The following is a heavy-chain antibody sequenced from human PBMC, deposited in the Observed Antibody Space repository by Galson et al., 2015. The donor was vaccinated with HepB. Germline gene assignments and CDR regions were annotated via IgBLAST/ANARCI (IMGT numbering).Heavy chain of an antibody. CDR3: ARAGHYGGKGNWFDS. D-gene: IGHD4-23*01. CDR1: GFTVGASY. J-gene: IGHJ5*01. CDR2: IYDGGSI. Sequence: LRLSCAASGFTVGASYMSWVRQAPGKGLEWVPVIYDGGSIYYADFAKGRFSISRDNSKNTLYLQMSGLRAEDTAVYYCARAGHYGGKGNWFDSWGQGTLVTVSS. V-gene: IGHV3-66*02.